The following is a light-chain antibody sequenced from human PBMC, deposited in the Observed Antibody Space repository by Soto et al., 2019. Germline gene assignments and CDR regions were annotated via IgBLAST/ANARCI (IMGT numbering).Light chain of an antibody. V-gene: IGKV3-20*01. Sequence: EIVMTQSPATLSVSPGETATLSCRASQSVAGNLAWYQQKPGQPPRLLIYGVSTRATGIPDRFSGSGSGTDFTLTISRLEPEDFAVYYCQQYGSSLWTFGQGTKV. CDR3: QQYGSSLWT. J-gene: IGKJ1*01. CDR1: QSVAGN. CDR2: GVS.